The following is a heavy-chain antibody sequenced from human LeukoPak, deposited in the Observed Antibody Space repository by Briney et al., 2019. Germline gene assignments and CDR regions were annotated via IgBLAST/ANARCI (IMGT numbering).Heavy chain of an antibody. CDR3: ARVNTAIYGMDV. CDR2: IYYSGST. J-gene: IGHJ6*02. Sequence: PSETLSLTGAVYGGSFSGYYWSWIRQHPGKGLEWIGYIYYSGSTYYNPSLKSRVTISVDTSKNQFSLKLSSVTAADTAVYYCARVNTAIYGMDVWGQGTTVTVSS. V-gene: IGHV4-31*11. CDR1: GGSFSGYY. D-gene: IGHD5-18*01.